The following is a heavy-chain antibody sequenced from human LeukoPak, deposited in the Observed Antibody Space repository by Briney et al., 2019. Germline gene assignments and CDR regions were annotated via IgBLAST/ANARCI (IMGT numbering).Heavy chain of an antibody. CDR3: GHRGLDY. CDR2: IKSKTDGGTI. J-gene: IGHJ4*02. V-gene: IGHV3-15*01. CDR1: EFSLINAW. Sequence: GGSLRLSCAASEFSLINAWMSWVRQAPGKGLEWVGRIKSKTDGGTIEYAAPVKGRFTISRDDSKNMLYLQMDSLNTEDTAVYYCGHRGLDYWGQGTLVTVSS.